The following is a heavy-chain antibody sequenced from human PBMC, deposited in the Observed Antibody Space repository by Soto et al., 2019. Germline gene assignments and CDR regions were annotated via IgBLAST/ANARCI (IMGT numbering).Heavy chain of an antibody. D-gene: IGHD2-2*01. V-gene: IGHV4-30-4*01. CDR3: ASYVVVPAANIYYFDD. CDR1: GGSISSGDYY. CDR2: IYYSGST. Sequence: SETLSLTCTVSGGSISSGDYYWSWIRQPPGKGLEWIGYIYYSGSTYYNPSLKSRVTISVDTSKNQFSPKLSSVTAADTAVYYCASYVVVPAANIYYFDDWGQGTLVTVSS. J-gene: IGHJ4*02.